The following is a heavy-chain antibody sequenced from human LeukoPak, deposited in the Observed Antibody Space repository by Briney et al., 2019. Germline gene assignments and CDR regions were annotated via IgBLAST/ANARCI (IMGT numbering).Heavy chain of an antibody. CDR2: INPNSGGT. D-gene: IGHD2-15*01. CDR3: ARPQCSGGSCSNWFDP. V-gene: IGHV1-2*06. J-gene: IGHJ5*02. Sequence: GASVKVSCKASGYTFTGYSMHWVRQAPGQELEWMGRINPNSGGTNYAQKFQGRVTMTRDTSISTAYMELSRLRSDDTAMYYCARPQCSGGSCSNWFDPWGQGTLVTVSS. CDR1: GYTFTGYS.